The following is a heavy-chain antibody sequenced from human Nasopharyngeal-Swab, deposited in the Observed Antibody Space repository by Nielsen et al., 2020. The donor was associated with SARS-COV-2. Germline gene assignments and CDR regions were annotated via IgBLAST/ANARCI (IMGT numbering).Heavy chain of an antibody. CDR1: VGTFRRYS. CDR2: IFPLLGTT. J-gene: IGHJ4*02. V-gene: IGHV1-69*06. D-gene: IGHD3-3*01. Sequence: SVKVSCKASVGTFRRYSLSWVRQAPCQGLDWLGWIFPLLGTTKYGQKFQGRVTFTADKSTNTAYMELNSLISGDTAVYFCASGYDFWSGYSQWGQGTLVTVSS. CDR3: ASGYDFWSGYSQ.